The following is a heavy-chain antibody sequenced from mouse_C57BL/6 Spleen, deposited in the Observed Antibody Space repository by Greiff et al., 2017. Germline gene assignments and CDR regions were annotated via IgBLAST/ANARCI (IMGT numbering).Heavy chain of an antibody. Sequence: QVQLQQSGAELVSPGSSVKLSCKASYFAFMASAMHWVKQRPGHGLAWIGSFTMYSDATEYSENFKGKATLTANTSSSSAYMELISLTSEDSAVYYCALYDYDVWYFDVWGTGTTVTVSS. CDR3: ALYDYDVWYFDV. D-gene: IGHD2-4*01. CDR1: YFAFMASA. J-gene: IGHJ1*03. V-gene: IGHV1-49*01. CDR2: FTMYSDAT.